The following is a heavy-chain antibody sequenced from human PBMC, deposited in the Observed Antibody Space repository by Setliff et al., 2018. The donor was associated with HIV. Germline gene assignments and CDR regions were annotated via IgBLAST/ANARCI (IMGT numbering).Heavy chain of an antibody. D-gene: IGHD6-13*01. Sequence: ASVKVSCKASGYTFTSYTMHWVRQAPGQRLEWMGWINAGNGNTKYSQKFQGRVTITRDTSASTAYMELSSLRSEDTAVYYCARAYPYSISWSIGFDPWGQGTLVTVSS. J-gene: IGHJ5*02. CDR3: ARAYPYSISWSIGFDP. V-gene: IGHV1-3*01. CDR2: INAGNGNT. CDR1: GYTFTSYT.